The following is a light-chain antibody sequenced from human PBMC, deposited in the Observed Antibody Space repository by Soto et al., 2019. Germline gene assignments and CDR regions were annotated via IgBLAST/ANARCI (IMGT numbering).Light chain of an antibody. CDR2: GAS. Sequence: EIVMTQSPATLSVFPGERATLSCRASQSVTNKLAWYHQKPGQPPRLLIYGASTRATGIPARFSGSGSGTKFIIPTSSLQYEDFVVYYCQQYNNWPPYTFGQGTKVEIK. CDR3: QQYNNWPPYT. J-gene: IGKJ2*01. V-gene: IGKV3-15*01. CDR1: QSVTNK.